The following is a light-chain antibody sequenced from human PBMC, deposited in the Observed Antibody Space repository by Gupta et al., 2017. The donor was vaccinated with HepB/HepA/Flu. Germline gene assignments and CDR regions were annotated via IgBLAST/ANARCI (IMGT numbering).Light chain of an antibody. CDR3: AAWDNTLKGLV. J-gene: IGLJ2*01. CDR2: NNN. CDR1: SSNIGSHT. V-gene: IGLV1-44*01. Sequence: QSVLTQPPSASGTPGQRVTISCSGSSSNIGSHTVNWYQQLPGTAPRLLIYNNNQRPSGVPDRFSGSTSATSASLAISGLQSEDEAHYYCAAWDNTLKGLVFGGGTKLTVL.